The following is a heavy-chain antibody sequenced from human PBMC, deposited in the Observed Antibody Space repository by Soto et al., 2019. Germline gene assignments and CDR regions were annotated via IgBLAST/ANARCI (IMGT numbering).Heavy chain of an antibody. V-gene: IGHV4-61*01. D-gene: IGHD2-8*01. CDR3: TRDLYGRQDY. Sequence: QVQLQESGPGLVKPSETLSLTCTVSGGSVSSVIHYWGWIRQSPGKGLEWLGYIYHSGGAIYNPSFKSRVTLSIDTSKNQFSLRLSSVTAADTAVYYCTRDLYGRQDYWGQGTLVTVSS. CDR1: GGSVSSVIHY. J-gene: IGHJ4*02. CDR2: IYHSGGA.